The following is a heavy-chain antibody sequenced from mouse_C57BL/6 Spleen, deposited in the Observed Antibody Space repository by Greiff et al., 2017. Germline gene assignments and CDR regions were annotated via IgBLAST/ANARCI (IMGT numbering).Heavy chain of an antibody. CDR1: GYTFTSYW. J-gene: IGHJ4*01. CDR2: IYPGSGST. Sequence: VQLQQSGAELVKPGASVKMTCKASGYTFTSYWITWGKQRPGQGLGWIGDIYPGSGSTNYNEKFKSKDTLTVDTPSRTAYMQLSSLTSEDAAVYYCARVGDYAMDYWGQGTSVTVAS. V-gene: IGHV1-55*01. CDR3: ARVGDYAMDY.